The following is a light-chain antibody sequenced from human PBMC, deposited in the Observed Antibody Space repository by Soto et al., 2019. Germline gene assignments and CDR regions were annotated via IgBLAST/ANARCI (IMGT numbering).Light chain of an antibody. Sequence: EVVLTQSPATLFLAPGERATLSCRASQFLSSYLAWYQQTPGQPPRLLIYDTSNRATGIPARFSGSRSGTDFTLTISSLEPEDFGVYFCHQRNKFGQGTRLEIK. CDR3: HQRNK. J-gene: IGKJ5*01. V-gene: IGKV3-11*01. CDR1: QFLSSY. CDR2: DTS.